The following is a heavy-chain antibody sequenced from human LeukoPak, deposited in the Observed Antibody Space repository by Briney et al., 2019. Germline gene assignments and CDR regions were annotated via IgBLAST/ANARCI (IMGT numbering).Heavy chain of an antibody. V-gene: IGHV4-34*01. CDR3: ARGPQTIAVAGGYYFDY. D-gene: IGHD6-13*01. CDR1: GGSFSGYY. J-gene: IGHJ4*02. Sequence: PSETLSLTCAVYGGSFSGYYWSWIRQPPGKGLEWIGEINHSGSTNYNPSLKSRVTISVDTSKNQFSLKLSSVTAADTAVYYCARGPQTIAVAGGYYFDYWGQGTLVTVSS. CDR2: INHSGST.